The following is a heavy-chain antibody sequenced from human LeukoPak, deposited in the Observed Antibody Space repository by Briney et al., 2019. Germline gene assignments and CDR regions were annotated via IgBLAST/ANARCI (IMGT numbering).Heavy chain of an antibody. J-gene: IGHJ4*02. CDR3: ARDLSAAINY. D-gene: IGHD2-2*02. Sequence: GGSLRLSCAASGFTFSSYSMNWVRQAPGKGLEWVSSISSSSSYIYYADSVKGRFTISRDNAKSSLYLQMNSLRAEDTAVYYCARDLSAAINYWGQGTLVTVSS. CDR1: GFTFSSYS. V-gene: IGHV3-21*01. CDR2: ISSSSSYI.